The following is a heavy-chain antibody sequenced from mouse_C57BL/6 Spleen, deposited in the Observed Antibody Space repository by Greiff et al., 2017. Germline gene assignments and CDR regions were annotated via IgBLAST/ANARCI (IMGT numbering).Heavy chain of an antibody. V-gene: IGHV3-6*01. D-gene: IGHD2-4*01. Sequence: EVKLVESGPGLVKPSQSLSLTCSVTGYSITSGYYWNWIRQFPGNKLEWMGYISYDGSNNYNPSLKNRISITRDTSKNQFFLKLNSVTTEDTATYYCATYDYDGYYFDYWGKGTTLTVSS. CDR2: ISYDGSN. J-gene: IGHJ2*01. CDR1: GYSITSGYY. CDR3: ATYDYDGYYFDY.